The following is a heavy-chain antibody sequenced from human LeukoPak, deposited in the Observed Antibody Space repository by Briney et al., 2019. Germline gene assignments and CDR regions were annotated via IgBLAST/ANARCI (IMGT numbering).Heavy chain of an antibody. D-gene: IGHD3-10*01. J-gene: IGHJ6*03. CDR3: ARAALYGSGSYAISAFYYYYYYMDV. V-gene: IGHV3-21*01. CDR2: ISRRSNNI. Sequence: GGSLRLSCEASGFTFSSYSMNWVRQAPGKGLEWVSSISRRSNNIYYADSVKGRFTISRDNAKNTLYLQMNSLRAEDTAVYYCARAALYGSGSYAISAFYYYYYYMDVWGKGTTVTVSS. CDR1: GFTFSSYS.